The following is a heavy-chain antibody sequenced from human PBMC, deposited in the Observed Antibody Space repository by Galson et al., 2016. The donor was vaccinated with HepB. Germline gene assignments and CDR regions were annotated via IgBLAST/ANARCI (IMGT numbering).Heavy chain of an antibody. Sequence: SETLSLTCAVYGGPFSGFFWTWIRQPPGKGLEWIGEINHSGGTNYNPSLLSRVPISVDTSKSQFSLKLSSVTAADTAVYFFARAVVRRSWFFDLWGRGTLVTVSS. V-gene: IGHV4-34*01. J-gene: IGHJ2*01. CDR2: INHSGGT. D-gene: IGHD4-23*01. CDR1: GGPFSGFF. CDR3: ARAVVRRSWFFDL.